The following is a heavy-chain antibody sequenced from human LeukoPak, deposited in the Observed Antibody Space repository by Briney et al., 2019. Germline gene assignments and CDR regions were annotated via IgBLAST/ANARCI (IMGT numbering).Heavy chain of an antibody. CDR1: GGTFSSYA. V-gene: IGHV1-69*04. CDR3: ARAGNHDSSGYSPLNWFDP. CDR2: IIPILGIA. J-gene: IGHJ5*02. Sequence: SVKVSCKASGGTFSSYAISWVRQAPGQGLEWMGRIIPILGIANYAQKFQGRVTITADKSTSTAYMELSSLRSEDTAVYYCARAGNHDSSGYSPLNWFDPWGQGTLVTVSS. D-gene: IGHD3-22*01.